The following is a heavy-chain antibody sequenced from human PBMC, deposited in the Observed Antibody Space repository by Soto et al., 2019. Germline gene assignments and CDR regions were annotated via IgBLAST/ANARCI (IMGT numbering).Heavy chain of an antibody. J-gene: IGHJ6*02. Sequence: GGSLRLSCAASRLTFSTYDIHWVRQAPGKGLEWVALIWSDASREFYADSVKGRFSISRDNSKYTLFLQMNGLRVEDTAVYYCAGEPRGGAYDMDVWGQGTTVTVSS. CDR2: IWSDASRE. CDR3: AGEPRGGAYDMDV. CDR1: RLTFSTYD. V-gene: IGHV3-33*01. D-gene: IGHD3-16*01.